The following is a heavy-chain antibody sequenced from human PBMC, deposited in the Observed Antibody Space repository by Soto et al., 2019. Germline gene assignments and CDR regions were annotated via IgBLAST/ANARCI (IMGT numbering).Heavy chain of an antibody. CDR3: GAYGSGYFPYYHYGMDV. J-gene: IGHJ6*02. V-gene: IGHV3-66*01. D-gene: IGHD6-19*01. CDR1: EFTVSSNY. Sequence: DVPLVESGGGLVQPGGSLRLSCAASEFTVSSNYMTWVRQAPGKGLEWVSVISSGGSTSYADSVKGRFTISRDKSKNTLYLQMNGLRAEDTAVYYCGAYGSGYFPYYHYGMDVWGQGTKVIVSS. CDR2: ISSGGST.